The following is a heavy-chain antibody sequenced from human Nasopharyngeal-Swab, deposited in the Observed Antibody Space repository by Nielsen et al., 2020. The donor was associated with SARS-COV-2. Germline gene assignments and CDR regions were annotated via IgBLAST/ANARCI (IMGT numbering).Heavy chain of an antibody. CDR2: IYSGGST. CDR1: GFTVSSNY. J-gene: IGHJ4*02. CDR3: AREWEVVVAATLRFYFDY. Sequence: GGSLRLSCAASGFTVSSNYMSWVRQAPGKGLEWVSVIYSGGSTYYADSVKGRFTISRDNSKNTLYLQMNSLGAEDTAVYYCAREWEVVVAATLRFYFDYWGQGTLVTVSS. V-gene: IGHV3-66*01. D-gene: IGHD2-15*01.